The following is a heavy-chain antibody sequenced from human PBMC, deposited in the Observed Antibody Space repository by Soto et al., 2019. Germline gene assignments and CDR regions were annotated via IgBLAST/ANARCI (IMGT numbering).Heavy chain of an antibody. V-gene: IGHV4-59*01. CDR1: GGSISSYY. CDR3: ARDGAGTGVDY. CDR2: IYYSGST. J-gene: IGHJ4*02. D-gene: IGHD1-1*01. Sequence: PSETLSLTCTVSGGSISSYYWSWIRQPPGKGLEWIGYIYYSGSTNYNPSLKSRVTISVDTSKNQFSLKLSSVTAADTAVYYCARDGAGTGVDYWGQGTLVTVSS.